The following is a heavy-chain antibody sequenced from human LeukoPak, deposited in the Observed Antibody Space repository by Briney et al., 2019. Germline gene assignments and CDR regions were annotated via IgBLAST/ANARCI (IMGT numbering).Heavy chain of an antibody. J-gene: IGHJ5*02. CDR3: ARGYYDFWSGYQNWFDP. Sequence: PGGSLRLSCAASGFTFSSYSMNWVRQAPGKGLESVSYISSSSSTIYYADSVKGRFTISRDNAKNSLYLQMNSLRAEDTAVYYCARGYYDFWSGYQNWFDPWGQGTLVTVSS. CDR2: ISSSSSTI. CDR1: GFTFSSYS. D-gene: IGHD3-3*01. V-gene: IGHV3-48*01.